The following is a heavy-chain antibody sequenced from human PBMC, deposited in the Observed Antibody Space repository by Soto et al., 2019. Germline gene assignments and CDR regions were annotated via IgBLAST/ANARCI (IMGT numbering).Heavy chain of an antibody. CDR2: ISSNGGTT. CDR1: GFTFSSYD. D-gene: IGHD1-7*01. Sequence: PGGSLRLSCVASGFTFSSYDMHWFRQAPGKGLEYVSSISSNGGTTYYGNSVKGRFTISRDNSKNTLYLQMGSLRAEDMAVYYCVRRVSGNYDYWGQGTLVTVSS. J-gene: IGHJ4*02. CDR3: VRRVSGNYDY. V-gene: IGHV3-64*01.